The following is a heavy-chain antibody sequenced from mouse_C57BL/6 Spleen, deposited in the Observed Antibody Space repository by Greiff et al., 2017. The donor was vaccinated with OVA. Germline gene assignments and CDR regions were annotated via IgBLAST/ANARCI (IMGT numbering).Heavy chain of an antibody. CDR3: ARSGYRNWVFAY. J-gene: IGHJ3*01. CDR1: GYAFSSSW. D-gene: IGHD4-1*02. Sequence: VKLVESGPELVKPGASVKISCKASGYAFSSSWMNWVKQRPGKGLEWIGRIYPGDGDTNYNGKFKGKATLTADKSSSTAYMQLSSLTSEDSAVYFCARSGYRNWVFAYWGQGTLVTVSA. CDR2: IYPGDGDT. V-gene: IGHV1-82*01.